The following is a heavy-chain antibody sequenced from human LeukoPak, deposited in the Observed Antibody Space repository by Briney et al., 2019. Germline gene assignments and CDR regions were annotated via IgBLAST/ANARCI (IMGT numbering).Heavy chain of an antibody. CDR1: GGTFSSYA. CDR3: ARSLRTGAPNDAAFDI. V-gene: IGHV1-69*01. CDR2: IIPIFGTA. J-gene: IGHJ3*02. D-gene: IGHD1-1*01. Sequence: SVKVSCKASGGTFSSYAISWVRQAPGQGLEWMGGIIPIFGTANYAQKFQGRVTITADESTSTAYMELSSLRSEDTAVYYCARSLRTGAPNDAAFDIWGEGTMVTVSS.